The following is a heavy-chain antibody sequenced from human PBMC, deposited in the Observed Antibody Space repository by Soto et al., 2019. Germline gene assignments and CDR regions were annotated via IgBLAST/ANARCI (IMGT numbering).Heavy chain of an antibody. CDR3: AKDMRVGSSSSRYYYGLDV. J-gene: IGHJ6*02. CDR1: GFTFDDYA. V-gene: IGHV3-9*01. Sequence: EVQLVESGGGLVQPGRSLRLSCAASGFTFDDYAMHWVRQAPGKGLEWVSGISWNSGTIVYADSVKGRFTISRDNAKNALYRQMNSLRCEDTALYYCAKDMRVGSSSSRYYYGLDVWGQGTTVTVSS. CDR2: ISWNSGTI. D-gene: IGHD6-13*01.